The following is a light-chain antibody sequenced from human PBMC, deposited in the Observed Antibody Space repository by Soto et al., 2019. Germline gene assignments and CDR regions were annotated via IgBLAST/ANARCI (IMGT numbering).Light chain of an antibody. CDR3: QQRNNWPPVT. V-gene: IGKV3-11*01. CDR2: DAS. J-gene: IGKJ4*01. Sequence: EIVLTQSPATLSLSPGERATLSCRASQSVSRHLAWYQQKPGQAPRLLLYDASNRATGIPARFSGSGSGTDFTLTISSLEPEDFAVYYCQQRNNWPPVTFGGGTKVDIK. CDR1: QSVSRH.